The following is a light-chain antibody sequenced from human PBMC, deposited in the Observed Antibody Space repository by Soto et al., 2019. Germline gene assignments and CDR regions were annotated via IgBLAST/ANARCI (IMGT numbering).Light chain of an antibody. Sequence: QSALTQPPSASGSPGQSVTISCTGTSSDVGGYNFVSWYQQHPGTAPKLIIYEVTKRPSGVPDRFSGSKSGNTASLTVSGLQAEDEADYYCSSYSGTNNYVFGTGTQLTVL. J-gene: IGLJ7*01. CDR1: SSDVGGYNF. V-gene: IGLV2-8*01. CDR3: SSYSGTNNYV. CDR2: EVT.